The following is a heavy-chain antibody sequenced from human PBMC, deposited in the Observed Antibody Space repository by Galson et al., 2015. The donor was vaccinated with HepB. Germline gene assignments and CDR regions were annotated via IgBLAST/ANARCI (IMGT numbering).Heavy chain of an antibody. CDR1: GFSFSTYA. D-gene: IGHD6-13*01. J-gene: IGHJ4*02. V-gene: IGHV3-21*01. CDR2: ISTTSSYI. CDR3: AGGVAATGTGGFDY. Sequence: SLRLSCAASGFSFSTYAINWVRQAPGKGLEWVSFISTTSSYIYYADSVKGRFTISRDNAKNSVYLEMNSLRVEDTAIYYCAGGVAATGTGGFDYWGQGTLVTVSS.